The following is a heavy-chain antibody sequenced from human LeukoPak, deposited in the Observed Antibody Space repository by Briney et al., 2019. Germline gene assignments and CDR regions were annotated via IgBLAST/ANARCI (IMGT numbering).Heavy chain of an antibody. CDR2: ISSSSTTI. V-gene: IGHV3-48*01. CDR3: TRAANYWGSIGDAFDI. D-gene: IGHD2-8*02. CDR1: GFTFSNYN. J-gene: IGHJ3*02. Sequence: PPGGSLRLSCAASGFTFSNYNMNWVRQAPGKGLEWVSYISSSSTTIYYADSVKGRFTISRDNAKNSLYLQMNSLRAEDTAVYYCTRAANYWGSIGDAFDIWGQGTMVTVSS.